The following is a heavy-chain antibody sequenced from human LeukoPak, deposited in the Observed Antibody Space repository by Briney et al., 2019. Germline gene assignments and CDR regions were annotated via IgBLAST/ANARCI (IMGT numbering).Heavy chain of an antibody. J-gene: IGHJ4*02. CDR3: ARVPDGYPDY. CDR1: GGSISSYY. Sequence: ASETLSLTCTVSGGSISSYYWSWIRQPPGKGLEWIGYIYHSGSTSYNPSLKSRVTISLDTSKNHFSLKLNSVTAADTAVYYCARVPDGYPDYWGQGTLVTVSS. CDR2: IYHSGST. D-gene: IGHD5-24*01. V-gene: IGHV4-59*01.